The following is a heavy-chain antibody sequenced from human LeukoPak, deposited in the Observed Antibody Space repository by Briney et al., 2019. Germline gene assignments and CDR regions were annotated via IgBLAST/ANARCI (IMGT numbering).Heavy chain of an antibody. D-gene: IGHD2-8*01. CDR3: ARGPPRVKYYYRAV. V-gene: IGHV3-13*01. CDR1: GFTFSSFD. J-gene: IGHJ6*03. Sequence: GGSLRLSCAASGFTFSSFDMHWVRQPTGQGLEWVSTIGTASDTYYPGSVEGRFTLSRDNAKNALYLQMNSLTAGDTAVYYCARGPPRVKYYYRAVWGKGTTVTVSS. CDR2: IGTASDT.